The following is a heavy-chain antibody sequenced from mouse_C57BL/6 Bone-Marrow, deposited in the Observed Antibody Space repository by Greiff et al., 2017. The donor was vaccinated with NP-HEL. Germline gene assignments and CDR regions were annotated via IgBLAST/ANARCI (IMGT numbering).Heavy chain of an antibody. D-gene: IGHD2-1*01. CDR3: AREMGKGDD. V-gene: IGHV1-50*01. CDR1: GYTFTSYW. Sequence: QVQLQQPGAELVKPGASVKLSCKASGYTFTSYWMQWVKQRPGPGLEWIGEIDPSDSYTNYNQKFKGKATLTVDTSSSTAYMQLSSLTSEDSAVYYCAREMGKGDDWGQGTTLTVAS. J-gene: IGHJ2*01. CDR2: IDPSDSYT.